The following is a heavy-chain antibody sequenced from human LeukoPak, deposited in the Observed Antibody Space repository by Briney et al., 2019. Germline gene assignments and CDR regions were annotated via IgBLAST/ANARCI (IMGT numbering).Heavy chain of an antibody. Sequence: SVKVSCKASGGTFSSYAISWVRQAPGQGLEWMGGIIPIFGTANYAQKFQGRVTITTDESTSTAYMELSSLRSEDTAVYYCARDSPKYYLDAFDIWGQGTMVTVSS. V-gene: IGHV1-69*05. CDR1: GGTFSSYA. CDR3: ARDSPKYYLDAFDI. J-gene: IGHJ3*02. CDR2: IIPIFGTA. D-gene: IGHD2/OR15-2a*01.